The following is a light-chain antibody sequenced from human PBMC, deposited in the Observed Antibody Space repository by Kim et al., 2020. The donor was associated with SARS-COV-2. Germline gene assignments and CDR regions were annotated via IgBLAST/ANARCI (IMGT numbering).Light chain of an antibody. V-gene: IGLV1-44*01. CDR1: SSNIGTNT. J-gene: IGLJ2*01. Sequence: QSVLTQPPSASGTPGQRVAISCSGSSSNIGTNTINWYQHVPGMAPKLLIYSDYKRPSGIPDRFSGSKSGTSASLAISGLQSDDEGYYYCSSWDDSLNGFLIFGGGTQLTAL. CDR2: SDY. CDR3: SSWDDSLNGFLI.